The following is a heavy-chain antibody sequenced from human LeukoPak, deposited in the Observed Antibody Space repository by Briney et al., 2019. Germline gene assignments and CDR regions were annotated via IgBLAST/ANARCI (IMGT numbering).Heavy chain of an antibody. J-gene: IGHJ5*02. CDR1: GYTFTGDY. Sequence: ASVKVSCKGSGYTFTGDYLHWVRQAPGQGLEWMGWIDPNTGDTNFAQKFQGTVTITRDTSISTAYMELSRLRADDTAVYFCTRGPAGHWFDPWGQGTLVTVSS. CDR2: IDPNTGDT. V-gene: IGHV1-2*02. CDR3: TRGPAGHWFDP.